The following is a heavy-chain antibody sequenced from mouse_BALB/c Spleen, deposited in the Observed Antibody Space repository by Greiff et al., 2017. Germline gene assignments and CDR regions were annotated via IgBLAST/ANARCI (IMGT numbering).Heavy chain of an antibody. Sequence: DVKLQESGPGLVKPSQSLSLTCSVTGYSITSGYYWNWIRQFPGNKLEWMGYISYDGSNNYNPSLKNRISITRDTSKNQFFLKLNSVTTEDTATYYCASHTTVVASPFAYWGQGTLVTVSA. V-gene: IGHV3-6*02. J-gene: IGHJ3*01. CDR1: GYSITSGYY. CDR3: ASHTTVVASPFAY. CDR2: ISYDGSN. D-gene: IGHD1-1*01.